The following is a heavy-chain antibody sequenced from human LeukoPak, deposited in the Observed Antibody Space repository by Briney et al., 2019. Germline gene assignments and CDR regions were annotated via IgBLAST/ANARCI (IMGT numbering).Heavy chain of an antibody. J-gene: IGHJ4*02. Sequence: SETLSLTCTASGGSISSYYWSWIRQPPGKGLEWIGYIYYSGSTNYNPSLKSRVTISVDTSKNQFSLKLSSVTAADTAVYYCASLYYGDHTFDYWGQGTLVTVSS. CDR3: ASLYYGDHTFDY. CDR2: IYYSGST. D-gene: IGHD4-17*01. V-gene: IGHV4-59*01. CDR1: GGSISSYY.